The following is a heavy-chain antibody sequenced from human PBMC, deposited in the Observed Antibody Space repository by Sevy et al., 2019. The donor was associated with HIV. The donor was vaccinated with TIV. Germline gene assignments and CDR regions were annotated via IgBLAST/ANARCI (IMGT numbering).Heavy chain of an antibody. J-gene: IGHJ4*02. V-gene: IGHV1-18*04. Sequence: ASVKVSCKASGYTFTSYGISWVRQAPGQGLVWMGWISAYNGNTNYAQKLQGRVTMTTDTSTSTAYMELRSLRSDDTDVYYCARDEGSGYDRAFDYWGQGTLVTVSS. CDR1: GYTFTSYG. CDR2: ISAYNGNT. CDR3: ARDEGSGYDRAFDY. D-gene: IGHD5-12*01.